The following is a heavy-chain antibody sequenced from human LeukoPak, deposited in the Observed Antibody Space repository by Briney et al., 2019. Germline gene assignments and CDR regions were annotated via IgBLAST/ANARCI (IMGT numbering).Heavy chain of an antibody. CDR1: GFTFSSYA. V-gene: IGHV3-64*01. CDR2: ISSNGGST. Sequence: GGSLRLSCAASGFTFSSYAMHWVRQAPGKGLEYVSAISSNGGSTYYANSVKGRFTISRDNSKNTLYLQMNSLRAEDTAVYYCAKDLNLRYFDYWGQGTLVTVSS. CDR3: AKDLNLRYFDY. D-gene: IGHD1-7*01. J-gene: IGHJ4*02.